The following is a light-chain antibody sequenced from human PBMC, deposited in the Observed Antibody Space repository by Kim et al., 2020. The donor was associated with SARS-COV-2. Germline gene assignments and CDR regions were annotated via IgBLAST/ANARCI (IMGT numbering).Light chain of an antibody. CDR3: QTWGTVHWV. Sequence: QLVLTQSPSASASLGASVKLTCTLSSGHSSYAIAWHQQQPEKGPRYLMKLNSDGSHSKGDGIPDRFSGSSSGAERYLTISSLQSEDEADYYCQTWGTVHWVFGGGTQLTVL. CDR2: LNSDGSH. CDR1: SGHSSYA. J-gene: IGLJ3*02. V-gene: IGLV4-69*01.